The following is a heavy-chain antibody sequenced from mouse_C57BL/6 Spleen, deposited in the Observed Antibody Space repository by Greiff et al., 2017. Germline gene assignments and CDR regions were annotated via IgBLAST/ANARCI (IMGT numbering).Heavy chain of an antibody. CDR2: IWSGGST. CDR3: ARIGRFAY. Sequence: VKVVESGPGLVQPSQSLSITCTVSGFSLTSYGVHWVRQSPGKGLEWLGVIWSGGSTDYNAAFISRLSISKDNSKSQVFFKMNSLQADDTAIYYCARIGRFAYWGQGTLVTVSA. V-gene: IGHV2-2*01. CDR1: GFSLTSYG. J-gene: IGHJ3*01.